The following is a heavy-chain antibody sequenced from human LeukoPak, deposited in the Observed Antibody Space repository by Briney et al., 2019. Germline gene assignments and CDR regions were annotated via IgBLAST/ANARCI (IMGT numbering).Heavy chain of an antibody. J-gene: IGHJ3*01. CDR2: IYSSGST. V-gene: IGHV4-4*07. D-gene: IGHD6-13*01. CDR3: ARDWGIAAAATV. CDR1: GGSISSYD. Sequence: PSETLSLTCTVSGGSISSYDWSWIRQPAGQGLEWVGRIYSSGSTHYTPSLKGRVTMSVDTSKNQFSLYLSSVTAADTAVYYCARDWGIAAAATVWGQGTMVTVSS.